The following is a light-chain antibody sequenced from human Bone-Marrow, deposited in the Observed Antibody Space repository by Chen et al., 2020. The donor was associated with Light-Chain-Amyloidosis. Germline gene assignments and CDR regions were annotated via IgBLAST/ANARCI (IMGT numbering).Light chain of an antibody. CDR1: NIGSTR. J-gene: IGLJ3*02. CDR2: DDS. Sequence: SYVLTQPSSVSGAPGQTATIACGGNNIGSTRVHWYQQTPGQAPLLVVYDDSDRPSGIPERLSGSNSGNTATLTISRVEAGDEADYYCQVWDRSSDRPVFGGGTKLTVL. CDR3: QVWDRSSDRPV. V-gene: IGLV3-21*02.